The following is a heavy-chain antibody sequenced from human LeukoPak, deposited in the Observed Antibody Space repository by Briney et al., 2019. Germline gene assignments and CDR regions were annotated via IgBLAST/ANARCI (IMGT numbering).Heavy chain of an antibody. CDR1: GFTFSSYS. Sequence: GGSLRLSCAASGFTFSSYSMNWVRQAPGKGLEWVSSISSSSSYIYYADSVKGRFTISRDNAKNSLYLQMNSLRAEDTAVYYCARQGNTYCSSTSCYGDDYYYYMDVWGKGTTVTVSS. CDR3: ARQGNTYCSSTSCYGDDYYYYMDV. V-gene: IGHV3-21*01. CDR2: ISSSSSYI. J-gene: IGHJ6*03. D-gene: IGHD2-2*01.